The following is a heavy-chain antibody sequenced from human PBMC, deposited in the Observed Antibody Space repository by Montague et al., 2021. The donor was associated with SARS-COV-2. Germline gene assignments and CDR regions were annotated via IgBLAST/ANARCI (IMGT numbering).Heavy chain of an antibody. D-gene: IGHD3-10*01. CDR3: AREYSAPRWFGEYNRYGMDV. V-gene: IGHV3-33*08. Sequence: SLRLSCAASGFTFSSYDMHWVRQAPGKGLEWVAVIWYDGSNQYYGDSVKGRFTISRDNSKNTLYLQMNSLRAEDTAGYYCAREYSAPRWFGEYNRYGMDVWGQGTTVTVSS. CDR2: IWYDGSNQ. J-gene: IGHJ6*02. CDR1: GFTFSSYD.